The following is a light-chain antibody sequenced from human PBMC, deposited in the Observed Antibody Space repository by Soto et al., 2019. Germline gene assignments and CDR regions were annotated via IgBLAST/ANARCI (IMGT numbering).Light chain of an antibody. CDR3: TSYTSSSTIL. CDR1: SSDVGGYNY. CDR2: DVS. Sequence: QSALTQPASVSGSPGQSITISCTGTSSDVGGYNYVSWYQQHPGKAPKLMIYDVSNRPSGASNRFSGSKSGNTASLTISGLQAEDEADYYCTSYTSSSTILFGGGTKVTVL. V-gene: IGLV2-14*01. J-gene: IGLJ2*01.